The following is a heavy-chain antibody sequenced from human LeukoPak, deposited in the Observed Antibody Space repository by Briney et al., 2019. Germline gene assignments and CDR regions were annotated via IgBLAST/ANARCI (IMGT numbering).Heavy chain of an antibody. Sequence: ASVKVSCKASGYTFTSYGISWVRQAPGQGLEWMGWISAYNGNTNYAQKLQGRVTMTTDTSTSTAYTELSSLRSEDTAVYYCARDGEVSEVDYWGQGTLVTVSS. D-gene: IGHD3-3*01. CDR2: ISAYNGNT. J-gene: IGHJ4*02. CDR1: GYTFTSYG. CDR3: ARDGEVSEVDY. V-gene: IGHV1-18*01.